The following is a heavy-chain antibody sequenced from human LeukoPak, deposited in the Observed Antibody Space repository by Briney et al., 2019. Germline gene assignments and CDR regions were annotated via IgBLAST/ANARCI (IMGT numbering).Heavy chain of an antibody. CDR1: GFTFSSYR. J-gene: IGHJ4*02. CDR2: LSSGSTYI. D-gene: IGHD5-12*01. Sequence: GGSLRLSCAASGFTFSSYRMNWLRQAPGKGLKWFSSLSSGSTYINYADSVKGRFTISRDNAKNSLYLQMNSLRAEDTAVYYCARDLGSGYVFFDYWGQGTLVTVSS. CDR3: ARDLGSGYVFFDY. V-gene: IGHV3-21*01.